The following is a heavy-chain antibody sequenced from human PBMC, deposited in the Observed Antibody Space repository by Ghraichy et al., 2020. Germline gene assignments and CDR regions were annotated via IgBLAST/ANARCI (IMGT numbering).Heavy chain of an antibody. Sequence: GGSLRLSCAASGFTFSSYGMHWVRQAPGKGPEWVALISYEGSNKYYAGSVKGRFTISRDNSKNTLYLQTNSPRPEDTAVYYCAKDLGYSSGWFLDHWGQGTLVTVSS. D-gene: IGHD6-19*01. CDR1: GFTFSSYG. V-gene: IGHV3-30*18. CDR3: AKDLGYSSGWFLDH. J-gene: IGHJ4*02. CDR2: ISYEGSNK.